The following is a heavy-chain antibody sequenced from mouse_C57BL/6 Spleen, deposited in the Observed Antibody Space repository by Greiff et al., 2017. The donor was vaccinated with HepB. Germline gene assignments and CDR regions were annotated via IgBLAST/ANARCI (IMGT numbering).Heavy chain of an antibody. Sequence: VQLQESGPELVKPGASVKISCKASGYAFSSSWMNWVKQRPGKGLEWIGRIYPGDGDTNYNGKFKGKATLTADKSSSTAYMQLSSLTSEDSAVYFCAREKFYGYDEGYWYFDVWGTGTTVTVSS. V-gene: IGHV1-82*01. CDR2: IYPGDGDT. CDR3: AREKFYGYDEGYWYFDV. D-gene: IGHD2-2*01. J-gene: IGHJ1*03. CDR1: GYAFSSSW.